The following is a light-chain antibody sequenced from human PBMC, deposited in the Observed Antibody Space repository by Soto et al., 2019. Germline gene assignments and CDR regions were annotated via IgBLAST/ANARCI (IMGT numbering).Light chain of an antibody. CDR2: GAS. J-gene: IGKJ1*01. Sequence: ELVLMQSPGTLSLSPGERATLSCRASQSVNSICLAWYQQTPGQAPRPLIYGASSRATGIPERFSGSGSGTDFTLTISRLEPEEFALYYCHQYDSGKVGQGTKVDSK. CDR1: QSVNSIC. V-gene: IGKV3-20*01. CDR3: HQYDSGK.